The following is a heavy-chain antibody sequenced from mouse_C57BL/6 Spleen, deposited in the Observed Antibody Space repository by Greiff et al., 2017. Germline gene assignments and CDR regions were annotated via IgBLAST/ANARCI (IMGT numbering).Heavy chain of an antibody. Sequence: VKLVESGAELVKPGASVKISCKASGYAFSSYWMNWVKQRPGKGLEWIGQIYPGDGDTNYNGKFKGKATLTADKSSSTAYMQLSSLTSEDAAVYFCARRTGYDAGGFAYWGQGTLVTVSA. V-gene: IGHV1-80*01. CDR2: IYPGDGDT. J-gene: IGHJ3*01. CDR3: ARRTGYDAGGFAY. CDR1: GYAFSSYW. D-gene: IGHD2-2*01.